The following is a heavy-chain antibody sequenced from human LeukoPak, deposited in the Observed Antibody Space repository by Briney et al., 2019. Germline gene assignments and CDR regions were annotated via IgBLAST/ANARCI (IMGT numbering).Heavy chain of an antibody. CDR2: IYYSRST. Sequence: PSETLSLTCTVSGGSISSGSYYWSWIRQPPGKGLEWIGYIYYSRSTNYNPSLKSRVTISVDTSKNQFSLKLSSVTAADTAVYYCARGWSGYYEPYYMDVWGKGTTVTVSS. CDR3: ARGWSGYYEPYYMDV. D-gene: IGHD3-3*01. J-gene: IGHJ6*03. V-gene: IGHV4-61*01. CDR1: GGSISSGSYY.